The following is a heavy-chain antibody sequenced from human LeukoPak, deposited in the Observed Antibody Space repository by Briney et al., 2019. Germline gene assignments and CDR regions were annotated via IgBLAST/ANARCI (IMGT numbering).Heavy chain of an antibody. J-gene: IGHJ4*02. CDR2: ISAYNGNT. CDR3: ARVPVVWEQGGNVDY. CDR1: GYTFTSYG. D-gene: IGHD1-26*01. Sequence: GASVKVSCKASGYTFTSYGISWVRQAPGQGLEWMGWISAYNGNTNYAQKLQGRVTMTTDTSTSTAYMELRSLRSDDTAVYYCARVPVVWEQGGNVDYWGQGTLVTVSS. V-gene: IGHV1-18*01.